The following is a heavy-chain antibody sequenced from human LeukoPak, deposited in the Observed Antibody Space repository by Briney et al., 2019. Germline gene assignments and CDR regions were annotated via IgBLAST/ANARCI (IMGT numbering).Heavy chain of an antibody. CDR1: GFTFNSYG. D-gene: IGHD6-13*01. Sequence: GGSLRLSCAASGFTFNSYGMSWVRQAPGKGLEWVSSISGSGGRTFYADSVKGRFTISRDNSKNTLYLQMSSLRAEDTAVYYCAKAAGISARFYFDSWGQGTLVTVSS. J-gene: IGHJ4*02. CDR3: AKAAGISARFYFDS. V-gene: IGHV3-23*01. CDR2: ISGSGGRT.